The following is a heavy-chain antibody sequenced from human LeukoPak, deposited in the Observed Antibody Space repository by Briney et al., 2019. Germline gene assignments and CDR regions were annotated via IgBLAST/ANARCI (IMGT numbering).Heavy chain of an antibody. Sequence: SETLSLTCTVSGGSISSSSYYWGWIRQPPGKGLEWIGSIYYSGSTYYNPSLKSRVTISVDTSKNQFSLKLSSVTAADTAVYYCARGASAAGWNYYYMDVWGKGTTVTISS. J-gene: IGHJ6*03. CDR3: ARGASAAGWNYYYMDV. CDR2: IYYSGST. D-gene: IGHD6-13*01. CDR1: GGSISSSSYY. V-gene: IGHV4-39*07.